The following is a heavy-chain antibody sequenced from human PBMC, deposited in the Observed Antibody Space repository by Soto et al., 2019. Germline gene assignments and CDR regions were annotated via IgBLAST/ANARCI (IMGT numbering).Heavy chain of an antibody. CDR1: GFTFSSYS. V-gene: IGHV3-21*01. Sequence: EVQLVESGGGLVKPGGSLRLSCAASGFTFSSYSMNWVRQAPGKGLEWVSSISSRSSYIYYADSGKGRFTNSRDNAKNSLYLQMTSLRAEDTAVYYCARDPPPGYDHDYWGQGTLVTVSS. J-gene: IGHJ4*02. D-gene: IGHD5-12*01. CDR3: ARDPPPGYDHDY. CDR2: ISSRSSYI.